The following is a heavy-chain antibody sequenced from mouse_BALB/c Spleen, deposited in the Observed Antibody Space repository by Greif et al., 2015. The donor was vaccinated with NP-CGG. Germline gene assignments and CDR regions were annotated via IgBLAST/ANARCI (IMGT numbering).Heavy chain of an antibody. CDR3: ARGYYDYAWFAY. V-gene: IGHV5-17*02. D-gene: IGHD2-4*01. Sequence: EVKVVESGGGLVQPGGSRKLSCAASGLTFSSFGMHWVRQAPEKGLEWVAYISSGSGTIYYADTVKGRFTISRDNPKNTLFLQMTSLRSEDTAMYYCARGYYDYAWFAYWGQGTLVTVSA. CDR2: ISSGSGTI. CDR1: GLTFSSFG. J-gene: IGHJ3*01.